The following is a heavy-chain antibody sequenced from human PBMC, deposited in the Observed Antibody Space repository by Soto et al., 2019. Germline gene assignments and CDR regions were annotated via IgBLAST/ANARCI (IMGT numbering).Heavy chain of an antibody. J-gene: IGHJ6*04. V-gene: IGHV1-3*01. Sequence: QVQLVQSGAEVKKPGASVKVSCKASGYTFTSYAMHWVRQAPGQRLEWRGWINAGNGNTKYSQKFQGRFTITRDTSASTAYMELSRLRSEDTAVYYCARETSHVYYCYYGMDVWGKGTTVTVSS. CDR3: ARETSHVYYCYYGMDV. CDR2: INAGNGNT. CDR1: GYTFTSYA. D-gene: IGHD6-6*01.